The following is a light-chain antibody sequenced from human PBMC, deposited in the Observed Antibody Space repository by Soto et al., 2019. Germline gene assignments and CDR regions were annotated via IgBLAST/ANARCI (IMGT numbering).Light chain of an antibody. Sequence: DAVMTQSPVSLPVTLGQPASISCTSSQSLVHSDGNTYLNWFQQRPGQSPRRLIYKVSNRDSGVPDRFGGSGSCADFTLTISKVEAEDVGIYYCMQETHWPLTFGGGTKVEIK. CDR3: MQETHWPLT. CDR1: QSLVHSDGNTY. CDR2: KVS. V-gene: IGKV2-30*02. J-gene: IGKJ4*01.